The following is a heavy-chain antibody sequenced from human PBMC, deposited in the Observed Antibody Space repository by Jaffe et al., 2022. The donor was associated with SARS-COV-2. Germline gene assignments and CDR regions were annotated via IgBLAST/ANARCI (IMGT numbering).Heavy chain of an antibody. J-gene: IGHJ1*01. D-gene: IGHD3-16*01. CDR2: ISGDGQDT. V-gene: IGHV3-23*04. Sequence: QLVSSGGALVPPGGSLTLSCSSSGATFRNFAMGWIRQSPQRGLEWVSSISGDGQDTHYDDSVKGRFTISRDNSRDTLYLHMTALRVDDAAVYFCANGGGSHSAHWGQGTLVTVSS. CDR1: GATFRNFA. CDR3: ANGGGSHSAH.